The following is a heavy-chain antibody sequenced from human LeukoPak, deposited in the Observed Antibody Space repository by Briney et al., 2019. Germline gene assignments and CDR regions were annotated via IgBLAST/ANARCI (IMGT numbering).Heavy chain of an antibody. J-gene: IGHJ3*02. D-gene: IGHD3-9*01. V-gene: IGHV3-30*04. CDR3: ARDSDGYDILTGYDDAFDI. CDR2: ISYDGSNK. Sequence: AGGSLRLSCAASGFTFSSYAMHWVRQAPGKGLEWVAVISYDGSNKYYADSVKGRFTISRDNYKNTLYLQMNSLRAEDTAVYYCARDSDGYDILTGYDDAFDIWGQGTMVTVSS. CDR1: GFTFSSYA.